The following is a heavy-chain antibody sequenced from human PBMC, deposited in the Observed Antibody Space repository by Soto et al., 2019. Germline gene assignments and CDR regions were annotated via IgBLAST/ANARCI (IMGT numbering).Heavy chain of an antibody. V-gene: IGHV3-33*01. CDR1: GFTFSSYG. Sequence: GGALRLSCAASGFTFSSYGMHWVRQAPGKGLEWVAVIWYDGSNKYYADSVKGRFTISRDNSKNTLYLQMNSLRAEDTAVYYCARDYDSSGYPRYYFDYWGQGTLVTVSS. CDR2: IWYDGSNK. J-gene: IGHJ4*02. CDR3: ARDYDSSGYPRYYFDY. D-gene: IGHD3-22*01.